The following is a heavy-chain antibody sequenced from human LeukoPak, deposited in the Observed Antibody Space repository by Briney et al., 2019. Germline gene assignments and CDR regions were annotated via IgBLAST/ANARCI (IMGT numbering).Heavy chain of an antibody. D-gene: IGHD3-3*01. CDR1: GGSISSGGYS. CDR2: IYHSGST. CDR3: ARALFGDGYNPGPYFDY. J-gene: IGHJ4*02. V-gene: IGHV4-30-2*01. Sequence: SQTLSLTCAVSGGSISSGGYSWSWIRQPPGKGLEWIGYIYHSGSTYYNPSLKSRVTISVDRSKNQFSLKLSSVTAADTAVYYCARALFGDGYNPGPYFDYWSQGTLVTVSS.